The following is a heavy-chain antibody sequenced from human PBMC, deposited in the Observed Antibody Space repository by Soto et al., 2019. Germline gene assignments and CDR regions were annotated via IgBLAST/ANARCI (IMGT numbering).Heavy chain of an antibody. CDR2: INHSGST. J-gene: IGHJ4*02. Sequence: SETLSLTCAVYGGSFSGYYWSWIRQPPGKGLEWIGEINHSGSTNYNPSLKSRVTISVDTSKNQFSLKLSSVTAADTAVYYCGVAGTFRSRPPTFFDYWGQGTLVTVSS. CDR3: GVAGTFRSRPPTFFDY. D-gene: IGHD6-19*01. V-gene: IGHV4-34*01. CDR1: GGSFSGYY.